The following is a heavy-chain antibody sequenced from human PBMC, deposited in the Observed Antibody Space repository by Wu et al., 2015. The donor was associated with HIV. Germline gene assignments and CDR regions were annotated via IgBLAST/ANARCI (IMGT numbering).Heavy chain of an antibody. CDR3: AREVESHVVTPASNPPGRS. CDR1: GYTFTRSY. J-gene: IGHJ4*02. D-gene: IGHD2-21*02. Sequence: QVPLVQSGAEVKRPGASVKVSCKASGYTFTRSYIHWVRQAPGQGLEWMGIINPGSGTTTYAQKFQGRVTLTRDASTSTVYLELSSLRSDDTAIYYCAREVESHVVTPASNPPGRSWGQGTLVTVSS. V-gene: IGHV1-46*03. CDR2: INPGSGTT.